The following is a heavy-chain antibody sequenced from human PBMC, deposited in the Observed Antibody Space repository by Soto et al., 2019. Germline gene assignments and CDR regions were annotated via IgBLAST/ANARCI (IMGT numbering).Heavy chain of an antibody. V-gene: IGHV1-24*01. CDR2: FDPEDGET. CDR1: GYTLTELS. J-gene: IGHJ4*02. D-gene: IGHD2-15*01. Sequence: VKVSCKVSGYTLTELSMHWVRQAPGKGLEWMGGFDPEDGETIYAQKFQGRVTMTEDTSTDTAYMELSSLRSEDTAVYYCATDTAYCSGGSCYDYWGQGTLVTVSS. CDR3: ATDTAYCSGGSCYDY.